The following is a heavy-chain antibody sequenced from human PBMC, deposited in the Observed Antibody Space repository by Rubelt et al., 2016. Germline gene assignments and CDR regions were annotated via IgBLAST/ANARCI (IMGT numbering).Heavy chain of an antibody. CDR2: IWNDGSNE. D-gene: IGHD5-12*01. Sequence: VQLAESGGDLVQPGGSLRLSCAASGFTFSSYNMNWVRQAPGKGLEWVAVIWNDGSNEEYEDSVKGRCIISRDNSKNTLSLQMNSRGAEDSAVYYCARFEVSGYDPDCWGQGTLVTVSS. CDR3: ARFEVSGYDPDC. CDR1: GFTFSSYN. J-gene: IGHJ4*02. V-gene: IGHV3-33*08.